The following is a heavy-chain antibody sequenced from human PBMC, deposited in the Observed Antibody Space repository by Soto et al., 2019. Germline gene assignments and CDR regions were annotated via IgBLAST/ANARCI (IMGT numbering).Heavy chain of an antibody. CDR2: ISYDGSNK. J-gene: IGHJ4*02. V-gene: IGHV3-30-3*01. CDR3: ARIGSSSRGGPFDY. D-gene: IGHD6-13*01. Sequence: GGSLSLSCAASGSPFSSYAMHWVRQAPGKGLEWVAVISYDGSNKYYADSVKGRFTISRDNSKNTLYLQMNSLRAEDTAVYYCARIGSSSRGGPFDYWGQGTLVTVSS. CDR1: GSPFSSYA.